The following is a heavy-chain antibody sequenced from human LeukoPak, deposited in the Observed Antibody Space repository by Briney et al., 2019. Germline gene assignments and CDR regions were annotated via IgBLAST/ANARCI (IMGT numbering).Heavy chain of an antibody. J-gene: IGHJ1*01. V-gene: IGHV4-39*07. CDR1: GYSIGSSSYY. D-gene: IGHD1-14*01. CDR2: IYYSGSS. CDR3: ARDSDHGEYFPR. Sequence: SETLSLTCTVSGYSIGSSSYYWGWVRQPPGKGLEWIGIIYYSGSSYYNPSLESRVTISVDASKNQFSLNVRFVTAADTAVYYCARDSDHGEYFPRWGQGTLATVSS.